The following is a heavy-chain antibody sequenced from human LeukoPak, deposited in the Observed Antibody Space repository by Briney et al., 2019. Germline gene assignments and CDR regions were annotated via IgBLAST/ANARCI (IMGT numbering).Heavy chain of an antibody. Sequence: SETLSLTCTVSGGSISSYYWSWIRQPPGKGLEWIGYIYYSGGTNYNPSLKSRVTISVDTSKNQFSLKLTSVTAADTAVYYCTRSSEGRYYYDSSGYSYYYYYMDVWGKGTTVTISS. CDR3: TRSSEGRYYYDSSGYSYYYYYMDV. J-gene: IGHJ6*03. D-gene: IGHD3-22*01. CDR1: GGSISSYY. V-gene: IGHV4-59*01. CDR2: IYYSGGT.